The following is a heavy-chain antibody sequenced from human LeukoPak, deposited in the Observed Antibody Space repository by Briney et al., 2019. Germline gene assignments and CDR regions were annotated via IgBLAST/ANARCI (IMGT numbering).Heavy chain of an antibody. D-gene: IGHD6-13*01. CDR3: ARPIFYSSSWYED. J-gene: IGHJ4*02. CDR1: GGSISSSSYY. Sequence: SETLSLTCTFPGGSISSSSYYWGWVRQPPVKGLEWIGSIYYSGSTYYNPSFKSRVTISVDTSKNQFSLKLSSVTAADTAVYYCARPIFYSSSWYEDWGQGTLVTVSS. CDR2: IYYSGST. V-gene: IGHV4-39*01.